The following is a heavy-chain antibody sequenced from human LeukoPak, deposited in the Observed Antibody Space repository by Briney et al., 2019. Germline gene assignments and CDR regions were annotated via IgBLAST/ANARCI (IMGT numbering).Heavy chain of an antibody. V-gene: IGHV3-21*01. D-gene: IGHD3-16*01. CDR2: ISSSSSYI. Sequence: GGSLRLSCAASGFTFSSYSMNWVRQAPGKGREWVSSISSSSSYIYYADSVKDRFTISRDNAKNSLYLQMNSLRAEDTAVYYCATLPPGGAYHMIDYCGQGPLVTVSA. CDR1: GFTFSSYS. CDR3: ATLPPGGAYHMIDY. J-gene: IGHJ4*02.